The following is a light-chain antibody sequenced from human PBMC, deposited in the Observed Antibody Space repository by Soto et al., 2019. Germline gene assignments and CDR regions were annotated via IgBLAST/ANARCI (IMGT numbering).Light chain of an antibody. CDR3: QQYDNSAPLS. V-gene: IGKV3D-20*01. CDR2: AGS. J-gene: IGKJ4*01. Sequence: EIVLTQSPATLSLSPGDRATLSCGASQSVRSSYVAWYQQKAGLAPRLLIYAGSSRASGIPDRFSGSGSGTDFTLTIGRLEPEDFAVYYCQQYDNSAPLSFGGGTKVEMK. CDR1: QSVRSSY.